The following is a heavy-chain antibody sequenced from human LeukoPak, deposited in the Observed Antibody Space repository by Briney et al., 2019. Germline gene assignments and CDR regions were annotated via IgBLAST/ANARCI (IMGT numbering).Heavy chain of an antibody. CDR2: ISSSSSTI. CDR3: ARDAAYDSSGALDY. V-gene: IGHV3-48*01. Sequence: QPGGSLRLSCAAAGFTFSSYSMNWVRQAPGKGPEWVSYISSSSSTIYYAVAVKGRFTISRDNAKSSLYLQMNSLRAEDTAVYYCARDAAYDSSGALDYWGQGTLVTVSS. CDR1: GFTFSSYS. D-gene: IGHD3-22*01. J-gene: IGHJ4*02.